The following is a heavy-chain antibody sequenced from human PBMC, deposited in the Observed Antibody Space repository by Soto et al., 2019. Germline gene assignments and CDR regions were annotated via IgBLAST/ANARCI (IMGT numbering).Heavy chain of an antibody. J-gene: IGHJ6*02. CDR3: ARAHSGYDPLGMDV. D-gene: IGHD5-12*01. Sequence: QVQLQESGPGLVKPSETLAVTCTVSGGSVSSVSYYWSWIRQPPGKGLEWVGCISDTGRGDYNPALKSLVTISVHTSTRQFSLSLNSVTAADTAVYYCARAHSGYDPLGMDVWGQGTTVTVSS. CDR2: ISDTGRG. CDR1: GGSVSSVSYY. V-gene: IGHV4-61*01.